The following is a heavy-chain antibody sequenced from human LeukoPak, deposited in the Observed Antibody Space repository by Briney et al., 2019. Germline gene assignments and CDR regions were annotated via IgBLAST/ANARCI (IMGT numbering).Heavy chain of an antibody. CDR2: INPNSGGT. J-gene: IGHJ4*02. CDR1: GYTFTGYY. CDR3: AREKSLRYFDWSQHFDY. D-gene: IGHD3-9*01. V-gene: IGHV1-2*02. Sequence: ASVKVSCKASGYTFTGYYMHWVRQAPGQGLEWMGWINPNSGGTNYAQKFQGRVTMTRDTSISTAYMELSSLRSEDTAVYYCAREKSLRYFDWSQHFDYWGQGTLVTVSS.